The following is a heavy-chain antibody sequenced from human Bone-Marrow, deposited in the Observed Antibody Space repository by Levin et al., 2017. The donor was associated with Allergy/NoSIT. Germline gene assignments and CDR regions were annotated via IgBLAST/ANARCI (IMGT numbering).Heavy chain of an antibody. CDR2: ISGSGGST. J-gene: IGHJ2*01. V-gene: IGHV3-23*01. Sequence: GGSLRLSCAASGFTFSSYAMSWVRQAPGKGLEWVSAISGSGGSTYYADSVKGRFTISRDNPKNTLYLQMNSLRAEDTAVYYCAKDRASVSTDWYFDLWGRGTLVTVSS. D-gene: IGHD3-10*01. CDR3: AKDRASVSTDWYFDL. CDR1: GFTFSSYA.